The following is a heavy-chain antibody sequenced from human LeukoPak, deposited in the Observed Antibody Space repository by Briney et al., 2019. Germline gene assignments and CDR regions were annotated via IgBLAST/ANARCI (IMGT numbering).Heavy chain of an antibody. Sequence: SETLSLTCAVYGGSFSGYYWSWIRQPPGKGLEWIGEINHSGSTNYNPSLKSRVTISVDTSKNQFSLKLSSVTAADTAVYYCARVQSSGWYALNWRQGTLVTVSS. CDR2: INHSGST. V-gene: IGHV4-34*01. D-gene: IGHD6-19*01. CDR1: GGSFSGYY. CDR3: ARVQSSGWYALN. J-gene: IGHJ4*02.